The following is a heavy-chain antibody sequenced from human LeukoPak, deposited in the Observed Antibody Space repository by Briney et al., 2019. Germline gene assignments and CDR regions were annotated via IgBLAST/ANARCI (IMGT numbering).Heavy chain of an antibody. CDR1: GFTFSSFS. V-gene: IGHV3-21*01. Sequence: AGGSLRLSCAASGFTFSSFSMNWVRQAPGEGLEWVSSISSSSSYIYYADSVKGRITISRDNAKNSLYLQMNSLRAEDTAVYYCARGDKSSGWYFFDYWGQGTLVTVPS. J-gene: IGHJ4*02. D-gene: IGHD6-19*01. CDR2: ISSSSSYI. CDR3: ARGDKSSGWYFFDY.